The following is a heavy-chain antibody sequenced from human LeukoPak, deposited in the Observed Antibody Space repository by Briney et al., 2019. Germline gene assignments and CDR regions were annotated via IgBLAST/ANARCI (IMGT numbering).Heavy chain of an antibody. Sequence: GGSLRLSCTASEFTFSDYYMSWIRQAPGKGLEWVSYISSSGNTKYYADSVKGRFTISRDNAKISLYLQMNSLRAEDTAVYYCARDLRSSGWGWFDPWGQGTLVTVSS. J-gene: IGHJ5*02. V-gene: IGHV3-11*04. CDR3: ARDLRSSGWGWFDP. CDR1: EFTFSDYY. D-gene: IGHD6-19*01. CDR2: ISSSGNTK.